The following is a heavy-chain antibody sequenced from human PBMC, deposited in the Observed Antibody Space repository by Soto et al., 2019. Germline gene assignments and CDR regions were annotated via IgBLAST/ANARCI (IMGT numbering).Heavy chain of an antibody. CDR3: ARVRTPGVVLGVDRSFVI. V-gene: IGHV1-8*01. J-gene: IGHJ3*02. CDR2: MNPNSGNT. Sequence: ASVKVSCKASGYTFTSYDINWVRQATGQGLEWMGWMNPNSGNTGYAQKFRGRVTMTRNTSISTAYMELSSLRSEDTAVYYCARVRTPGVVLGVDRSFVIWGKGTMVTVSS. CDR1: GYTFTSYD. D-gene: IGHD3-3*01.